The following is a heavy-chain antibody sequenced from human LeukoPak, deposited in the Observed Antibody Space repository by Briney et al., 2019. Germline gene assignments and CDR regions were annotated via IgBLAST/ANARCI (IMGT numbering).Heavy chain of an antibody. V-gene: IGHV3-74*01. CDR2: INSDGSST. Sequence: GGSLRLSCAASGFTFSSYAMSWVRQAPGKGLEWVSRINSDGSSTSYAGSGKGLFTISRDNAKNTLYLQMNSLRAEDTAVYYCAREDYFLGQGTLVTVSS. CDR3: AREDYF. J-gene: IGHJ4*02. CDR1: GFTFSSYA.